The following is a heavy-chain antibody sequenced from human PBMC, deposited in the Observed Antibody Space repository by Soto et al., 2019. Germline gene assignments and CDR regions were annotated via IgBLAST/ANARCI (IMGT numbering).Heavy chain of an antibody. V-gene: IGHV3-30*04. D-gene: IGHD3-22*01. CDR3: ARSSAGDYYDSSGYYHDAFDI. CDR2: ISYDGSNK. Sequence: GESLKISCAASGFTFSSYAMHWVRQAPGKGLEWVAVISYDGSNKYYADSVKGRFTISRDNSKNTLYLQMNSLRAEDTAVYYCARSSAGDYYDSSGYYHDAFDIWGQGTMVTVSS. J-gene: IGHJ3*02. CDR1: GFTFSSYA.